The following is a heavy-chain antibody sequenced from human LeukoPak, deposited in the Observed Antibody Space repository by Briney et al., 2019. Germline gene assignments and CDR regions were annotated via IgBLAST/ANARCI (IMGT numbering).Heavy chain of an antibody. V-gene: IGHV4-4*07. CDR3: ARASHWNQLHYFDY. CDR2: IYLSGSS. D-gene: IGHD1-1*01. J-gene: IGHJ4*02. CDR1: GGSINNYY. Sequence: PSETLSLTCTVSGGSINNYYWSWIRQPAGKGLEWIGRIYLSGSSNYNPSLKSRVTMSVDTSKNQFSLKLSSVTAADTAVYYCARASHWNQLHYFDYWGQGTLVTVSS.